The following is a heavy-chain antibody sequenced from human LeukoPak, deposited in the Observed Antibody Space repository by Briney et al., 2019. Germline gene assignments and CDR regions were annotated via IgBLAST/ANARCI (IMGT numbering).Heavy chain of an antibody. CDR3: AKRDRPCSGDCSAPYYFDY. CDR2: ISSSGGNT. D-gene: IGHD2-21*02. Sequence: GGSPRLSCAASGFTFSSYAMSWVRQAPGKGLEWVSSISSSGGNTYYADSVKGRFTISRDNSKNTLYLQMSSLRAEDTAVYYCAKRDRPCSGDCSAPYYFDYWGQGTLVTVSS. J-gene: IGHJ4*02. CDR1: GFTFSSYA. V-gene: IGHV3-23*01.